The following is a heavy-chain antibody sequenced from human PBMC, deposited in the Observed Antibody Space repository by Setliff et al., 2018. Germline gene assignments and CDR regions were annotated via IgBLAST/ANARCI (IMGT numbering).Heavy chain of an antibody. Sequence: SETLSLTCAVYGGSFSGYHWSWIRQAPGKGLEWIGSIYHSGSTYFNPSLKSRVTISVDTSTNQFSLKLNSVTAADTTVYYCARAVPRGATPDYWYFDLWGRGTLVTVSS. CDR2: IYHSGST. D-gene: IGHD2-2*01. J-gene: IGHJ2*01. V-gene: IGHV4-34*01. CDR1: GGSFSGYH. CDR3: ARAVPRGATPDYWYFDL.